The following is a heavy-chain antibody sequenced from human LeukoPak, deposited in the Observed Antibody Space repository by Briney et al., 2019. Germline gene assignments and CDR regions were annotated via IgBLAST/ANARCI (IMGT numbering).Heavy chain of an antibody. D-gene: IGHD1-26*01. J-gene: IGHJ4*02. V-gene: IGHV3-48*03. CDR2: ISSGSGTI. CDR3: ARGGSYYCLDY. CDR1: GFTFSSYE. Sequence: GGSLRLSCAASGFTFSSYEMNWVRQAPGKGLEWVSYISSGSGTIYYADSVKGRFTISRDNAKNSLSLQMNSLRAEDTAVYYCARGGSYYCLDYWSQGTLVTVSS.